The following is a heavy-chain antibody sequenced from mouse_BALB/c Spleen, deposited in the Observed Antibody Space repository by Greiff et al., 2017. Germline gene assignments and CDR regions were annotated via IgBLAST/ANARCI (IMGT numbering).Heavy chain of an antibody. J-gene: IGHJ3*01. CDR1: GYTFTSYT. Sequence: QVQLQQSGAELARPGASVKMSCKASGYTFTSYTMHWVKQRPGQGLEWIGYINPSSGYTNYNQKFKDKATLTADKSSSTAYMQLSSLTSEDSAVYYCARSHMTTWFAYWGQGTLVTVSA. CDR2: INPSSGYT. V-gene: IGHV1-4*01. CDR3: ARSHMTTWFAY. D-gene: IGHD2-13*01.